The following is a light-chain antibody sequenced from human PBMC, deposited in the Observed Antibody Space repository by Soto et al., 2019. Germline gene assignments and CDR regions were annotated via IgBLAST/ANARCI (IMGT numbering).Light chain of an antibody. CDR3: QQRSIWPWT. CDR1: QSINKW. J-gene: IGKJ1*01. Sequence: EILLTQSPSTLSASFVDRVTISCRASQSINKWLAWYQHKPGKAPNLLIYEVSTLHSGVPARFSGSGSGTDFTLTISSLEPEDFAVYYCQQRSIWPWTFGQGTKVDIK. V-gene: IGKV1-5*03. CDR2: EVS.